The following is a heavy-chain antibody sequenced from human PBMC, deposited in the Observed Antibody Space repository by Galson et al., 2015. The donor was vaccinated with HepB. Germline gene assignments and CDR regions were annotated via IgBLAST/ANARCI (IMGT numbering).Heavy chain of an antibody. CDR3: ARRGGHIVVVPALPGWFDP. CDR2: INPNSGGT. J-gene: IGHJ5*02. CDR1: GYTFTGYY. V-gene: IGHV1-2*02. D-gene: IGHD2-2*01. Sequence: SVKVSCKASGYTFTGYYMHWVRQAPGQGLECMGWINPNSGGTNYAQKFQGRVTMTRDTSISTAYMELSRLRSDDTAVYYCARRGGHIVVVPALPGWFDPWGQGTLVTVSS.